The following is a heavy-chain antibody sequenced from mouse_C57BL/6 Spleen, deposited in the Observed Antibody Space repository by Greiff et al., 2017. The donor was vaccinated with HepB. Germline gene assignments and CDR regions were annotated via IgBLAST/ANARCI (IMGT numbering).Heavy chain of an antibody. CDR3: ARETDFITTVVGRDYFDY. D-gene: IGHD1-1*01. CDR1: GYTFTSYW. Sequence: QVQLQQSGAELAKPGASVKLSCKASGYTFTSYWMHWVKQRPGQGLEWIGYINPSSGYTKYNQKFKDKATLTADKSSSTAYMQLSSLTYEDSAVYYCARETDFITTVVGRDYFDYWGQGTTLTVSS. V-gene: IGHV1-7*01. CDR2: INPSSGYT. J-gene: IGHJ2*01.